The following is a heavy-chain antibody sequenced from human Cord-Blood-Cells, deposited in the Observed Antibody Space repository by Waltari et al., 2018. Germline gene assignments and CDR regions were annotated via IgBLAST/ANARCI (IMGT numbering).Heavy chain of an antibody. CDR3: ASDPVTTVTYDFDF. CDR2: ISSSSSEK. Sequence: EVPLVESGGGLVEPRWSPRLSGAGSGLTFTSYSGTWVCQLPGKRREWVSSISSSSSEKYYADTVKGPFTISRDNAKNSLYLQMNSLRAEYTAVYYCASDPVTTVTYDFDFWGQGTLVTVSS. CDR1: GLTFTSYS. J-gene: IGHJ4*02. V-gene: IGHV3-21*01. D-gene: IGHD4-4*01.